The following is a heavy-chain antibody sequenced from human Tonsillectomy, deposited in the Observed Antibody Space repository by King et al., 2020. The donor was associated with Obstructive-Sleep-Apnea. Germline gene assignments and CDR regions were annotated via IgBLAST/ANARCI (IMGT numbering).Heavy chain of an antibody. CDR1: GGSISSYY. V-gene: IGHV4-59*01. Sequence: QLQESGPGLVKPSETLSLTCTVSGGSISSYYWSCIRQTPGKGLEWIGHIYYGGSSNYNPSLHSRATISVDTSKIQFSLKLRSVTAAGTAVYFCVTDCTSTSCQNYYYGMDVWGQGTTVTVSS. CDR2: IYYGGSS. CDR3: VTDCTSTSCQNYYYGMDV. D-gene: IGHD2-2*01. J-gene: IGHJ6*02.